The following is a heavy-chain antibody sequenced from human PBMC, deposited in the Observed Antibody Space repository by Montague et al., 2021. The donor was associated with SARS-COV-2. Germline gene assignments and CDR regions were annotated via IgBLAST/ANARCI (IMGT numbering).Heavy chain of an antibody. CDR1: GGSISSSSYY. D-gene: IGHD3-9*01. Sequence: SETLSLTCTVSGGSISSSSYYWGWIPQPPGIGLEWIGSIYYSGSTYYSPSLKSRVTISLATSKYQFSLKLSSVTAADTAVYYCARDGALRFEILSGTRHYYYGMDVWGQGTTVTVSS. CDR2: IYYSGST. J-gene: IGHJ6*01. V-gene: IGHV4-39*07. CDR3: ARDGALRFEILSGTRHYYYGMDV.